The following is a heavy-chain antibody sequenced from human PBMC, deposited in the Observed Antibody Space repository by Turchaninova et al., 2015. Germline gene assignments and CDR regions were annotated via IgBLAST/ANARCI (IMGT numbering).Heavy chain of an antibody. CDR3: ARDPGGAAAGTFDS. J-gene: IGHJ4*02. Sequence: QVQLVQSGAEVKKPGSSVEGSCKASGGTFSRYAISWGRQAPGQGLEWRGGINPIFGTANYAQKFQGRVTITADESTSTAYREVSSLRSEDTALYYCARDPGGAAAGTFDSWGQGTLVTVSS. V-gene: IGHV1-69*01. D-gene: IGHD6-13*01. CDR2: INPIFGTA. CDR1: GGTFSRYA.